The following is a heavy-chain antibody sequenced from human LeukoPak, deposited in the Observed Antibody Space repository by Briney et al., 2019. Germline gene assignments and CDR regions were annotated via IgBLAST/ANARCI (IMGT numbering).Heavy chain of an antibody. D-gene: IGHD1-14*01. CDR2: IDPNSGGT. CDR3: ARGLSITGTTYGDAFDM. Sequence: ASVKVSCKASGYIFTGFYIHWVRQAPGQGLELMGWIDPNSGGTNYAQKFQGRVTMTRDTSITPAYMELSRLRSDDTAVHYCARGLSITGTTYGDAFDMWGQGTMVTVSS. J-gene: IGHJ3*02. CDR1: GYIFTGFY. V-gene: IGHV1-2*02.